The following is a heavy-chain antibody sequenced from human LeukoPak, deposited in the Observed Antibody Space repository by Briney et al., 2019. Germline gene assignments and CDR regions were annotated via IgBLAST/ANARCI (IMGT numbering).Heavy chain of an antibody. CDR1: GFTLSKYV. V-gene: IGHV3-33*01. CDR2: IWYDGSNR. J-gene: IGHJ4*02. CDR3: ARGGIASDGSGSFDY. Sequence: PGRSLRLSCAASGFTLSKYVMHWVRQAPGKGLEWVAVIWYDGSNRYYEDSVKGRFTVSRDKSKNTLYLQMNSLRAEDTAVYYCARGGIASDGSGSFDYWGQGILVTVSS. D-gene: IGHD3-10*01.